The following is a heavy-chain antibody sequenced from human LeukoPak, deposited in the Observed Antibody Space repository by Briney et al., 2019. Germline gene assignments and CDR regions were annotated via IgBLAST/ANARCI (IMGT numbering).Heavy chain of an antibody. CDR2: IYYSGST. J-gene: IGHJ4*02. CDR1: GGSISSYY. Sequence: SETLSLTCTVSGGSISSYYWSWIRQPPGKGLEWIGYIYYSGSTNYSPSLKSRVTISVDTSKNQFSLKLSSVTAADTAVYYCARDQRAVAGRTGGIDYWGQGTLVTVSS. CDR3: ARDQRAVAGRTGGIDY. V-gene: IGHV4-59*01. D-gene: IGHD6-19*01.